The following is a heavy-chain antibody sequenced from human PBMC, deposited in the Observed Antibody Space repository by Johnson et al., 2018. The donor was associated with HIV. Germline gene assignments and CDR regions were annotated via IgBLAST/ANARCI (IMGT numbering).Heavy chain of an antibody. D-gene: IGHD2-15*01. J-gene: IGHJ3*02. CDR1: GFTVSSNY. V-gene: IGHV3-66*02. CDR3: ARRGAWQLHRAFDI. Sequence: EVQLVESGGGLVQPGGSLRLSCAASGFTVSSNYMSWVRQAPGKGLEWVSIIYSGGSTYYTDSVKGRFTISRDNSKNTRYLQMNSLRAEDTAVYYYARRGAWQLHRAFDIWGQGTMVTVSS. CDR2: IYSGGST.